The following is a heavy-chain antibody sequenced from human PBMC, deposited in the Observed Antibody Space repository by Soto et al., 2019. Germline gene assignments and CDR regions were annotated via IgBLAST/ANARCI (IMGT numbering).Heavy chain of an antibody. V-gene: IGHV1-24*01. Sequence: ASVKVSCKVSGYTLTELSMHWVRQAPGKGLEWMGGFDPEDGETIYAQKFQGRVTMTEDTSTDTAYMELSSLRSEDTAVYYCATDGSSDTGYSSGWYFVHWGQRTLVTVSS. CDR2: FDPEDGET. J-gene: IGHJ5*02. D-gene: IGHD6-19*01. CDR3: ATDGSSDTGYSSGWYFVH. CDR1: GYTLTELS.